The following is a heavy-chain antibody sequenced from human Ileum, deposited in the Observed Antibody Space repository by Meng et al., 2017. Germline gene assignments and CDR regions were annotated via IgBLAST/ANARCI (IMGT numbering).Heavy chain of an antibody. D-gene: IGHD6-19*01. CDR2: ISPSGSTI. J-gene: IGHJ3*01. V-gene: IGHV3-11*04. CDR1: GFTFSDYY. Sequence: GESLKISCTASGFTFSDYYMTWIRQAPGKGLEWVSYISPSGSTIYYANSVKGRFTISRDNAKNSLCLQMNGLGAEDAAIYHCARAASARKYGSGVDAFDLWGQGTMVTVSS. CDR3: ARAASARKYGSGVDAFDL.